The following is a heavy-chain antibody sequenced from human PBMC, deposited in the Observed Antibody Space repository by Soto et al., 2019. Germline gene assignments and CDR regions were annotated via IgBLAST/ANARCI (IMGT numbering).Heavy chain of an antibody. CDR3: AREGRMGTFDY. CDR2: IYYSGSN. J-gene: IGHJ4*02. Sequence: PSETLSLTCTVSGGSISSYYWSWIRQPPGKGLEWIAYIYYSGSNNYNPSLKSRVTISVDTSKNQFSLKLNSVTAADTAVYYCAREGRMGTFDYWGQGALVTVSS. D-gene: IGHD1-1*01. CDR1: GGSISSYY. V-gene: IGHV4-59*01.